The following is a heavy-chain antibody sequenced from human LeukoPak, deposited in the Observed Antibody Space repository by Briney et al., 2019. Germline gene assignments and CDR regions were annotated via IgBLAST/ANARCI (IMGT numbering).Heavy chain of an antibody. Sequence: GGTLRLSCAASGFTFSSYEMNWVRQAPGKGLEWVSYISASGSTIYYADSVKGRFAISRDNAKNSLYLQMNSLRAEDTALYYCAISFAYWGQGTLVTVSS. CDR1: GFTFSSYE. CDR3: AISFAY. V-gene: IGHV3-48*03. J-gene: IGHJ4*02. CDR2: ISASGSTI.